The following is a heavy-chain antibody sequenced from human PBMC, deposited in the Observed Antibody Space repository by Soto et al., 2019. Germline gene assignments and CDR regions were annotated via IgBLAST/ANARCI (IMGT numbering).Heavy chain of an antibody. Sequence: QVQLVQSGAEVKKPGSSVKVSCKASGGTFSTYTITWVRQAPAQELEWMGRIIPIIGIINYAQKFQGRVTISADKSTGTAYVELTGLRSDDTAVYYCAGDPDSHYNDSHASSYPWGQGTLVTVSS. CDR2: IIPIIGII. D-gene: IGHD4-4*01. V-gene: IGHV1-69*08. CDR1: GGTFSTYT. J-gene: IGHJ5*02. CDR3: AGDPDSHYNDSHASSYP.